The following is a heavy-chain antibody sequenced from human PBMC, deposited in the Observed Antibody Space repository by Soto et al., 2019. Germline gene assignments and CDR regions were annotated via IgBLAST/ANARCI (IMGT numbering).Heavy chain of an antibody. CDR1: GGTFSSYA. V-gene: IGHV1-69*12. D-gene: IGHD3-22*01. CDR2: IIPIFGTA. CDR3: ARGGYDSRGYYYWYFDL. Sequence: QVQLVQSGAEVKKPGSSVKVSCKASGGTFSSYAISWVRQAPGQGLEWMGGIIPIFGTANYAQKFQGRVTITAVESTSTDYMELWSLRYEDTAVYYCARGGYDSRGYYYWYFDLWGRCTLVSVSS. J-gene: IGHJ2*01.